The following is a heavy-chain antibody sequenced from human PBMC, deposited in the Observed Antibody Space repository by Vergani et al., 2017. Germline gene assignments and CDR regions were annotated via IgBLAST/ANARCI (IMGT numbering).Heavy chain of an antibody. Sequence: QVQLVESGGGVVQPGRSLILSCAASGFTFNQYGMHWVRQAPGKGLEWEAVTWYDGNNKQYADSVKGRFTISRDNSKSTMYLQMNSLRDEDTGAYYCARDLRLLYNRFDPWVQGTLVTVSS. CDR2: TWYDGNNK. CDR1: GFTFNQYG. D-gene: IGHD1-14*01. J-gene: IGHJ5*02. V-gene: IGHV3-33*01. CDR3: ARDLRLLYNRFDP.